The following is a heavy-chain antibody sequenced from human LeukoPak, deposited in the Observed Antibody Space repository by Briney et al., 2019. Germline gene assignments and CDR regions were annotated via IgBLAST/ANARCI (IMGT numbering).Heavy chain of an antibody. J-gene: IGHJ4*02. V-gene: IGHV1-69*13. D-gene: IGHD3-10*01. CDR3: AREGVRGVAHFDY. CDR2: IIPIFGTA. CDR1: GGTFSSYA. Sequence: GASVKVSCKASGGTFSSYAISWMRQAPGQGLEWMGGIIPIFGTANYAQKFQGRVTITADESTSTAYMELSSLRSEDTAVYYCAREGVRGVAHFDYWGQGTLVTVSS.